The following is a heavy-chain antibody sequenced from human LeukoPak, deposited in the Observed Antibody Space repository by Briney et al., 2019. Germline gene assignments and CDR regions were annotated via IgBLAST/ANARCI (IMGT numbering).Heavy chain of an antibody. CDR2: ISGSGGRT. D-gene: IGHD2-21*01. V-gene: IGHV3-23*01. CDR3: MKLPTMIIVIDTDFEY. Sequence: GGSLRLSCAASGFTFSSYAMNWVRQAPGKGLEWVSSISGSGGRTYYADSVKGRFTISRDNSKNTLHLQMNNVRAEDTALYYCMKLPTMIIVIDTDFEYWGLGAQVTVSS. CDR1: GFTFSSYA. J-gene: IGHJ4*02.